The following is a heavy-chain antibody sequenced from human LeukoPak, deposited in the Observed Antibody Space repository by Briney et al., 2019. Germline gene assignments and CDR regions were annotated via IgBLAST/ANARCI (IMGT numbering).Heavy chain of an antibody. CDR3: ATDDVTTGTKTALGY. D-gene: IGHD1-1*01. V-gene: IGHV1-58*01. Sequence: GASVKVSCKASGFTFTSSAVQWVRQARGQGLEWMGWIVVGSGNTNYAQKFQERVTINRDMSTSTAYMELSSLRSEDTAVYYCATDDVTTGTKTALGYWGQGTLVTVSS. J-gene: IGHJ4*02. CDR2: IVVGSGNT. CDR1: GFTFTSSA.